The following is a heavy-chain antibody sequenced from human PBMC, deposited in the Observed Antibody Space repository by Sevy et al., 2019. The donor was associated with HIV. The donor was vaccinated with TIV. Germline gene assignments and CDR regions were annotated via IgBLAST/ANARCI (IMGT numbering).Heavy chain of an antibody. CDR3: AGEDNSCGSGSHHNIDY. V-gene: IGHV3-33*01. D-gene: IGHD3-10*01. CDR1: GFTFSSYG. CDR2: IWYDGGNK. Sequence: GGSLRLSCAASGFTFSSYGMHWVRQAPGKGLEWVSRIWYDGGNKYYADSVKGRFTISRDNSKNTMYLQMNSLRAEDTAVYYSAGEDNSCGSGSHHNIDYWGQGTLVTVSS. J-gene: IGHJ4*02.